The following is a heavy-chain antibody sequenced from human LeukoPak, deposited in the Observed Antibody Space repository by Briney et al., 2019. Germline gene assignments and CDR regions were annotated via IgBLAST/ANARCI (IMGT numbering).Heavy chain of an antibody. CDR3: ARSLIAAAGTAYYCGMDV. Sequence: SLKVSCKASGGTFSSYTISWGRHSPGQGLEWMGGIIPIFGTANYAQKFQGRGTTTADESTSTGYMELSSLRSEDTAVYYCARSLIAAAGTAYYCGMDVWGQGTTVTVSS. CDR1: GGTFSSYT. CDR2: IIPIFGTA. V-gene: IGHV1-69*01. D-gene: IGHD6-13*01. J-gene: IGHJ6*02.